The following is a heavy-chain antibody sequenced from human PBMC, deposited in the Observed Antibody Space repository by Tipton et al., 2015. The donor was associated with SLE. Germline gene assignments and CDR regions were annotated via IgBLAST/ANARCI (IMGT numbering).Heavy chain of an antibody. CDR2: IKSDGSGT. V-gene: IGHV3-74*01. CDR1: GFIFSRHW. Sequence: SLRLSCAASGFIFSRHWMHWVRQAPGKGLVWVSRIKSDGSGTTYADSVKGRFTISRDNAKNTLYLQMNSLRAEDSAVYYCTRDPEWVPLRFGPWGQGILVTVSS. D-gene: IGHD1-14*01. CDR3: TRDPEWVPLRFGP. J-gene: IGHJ5*02.